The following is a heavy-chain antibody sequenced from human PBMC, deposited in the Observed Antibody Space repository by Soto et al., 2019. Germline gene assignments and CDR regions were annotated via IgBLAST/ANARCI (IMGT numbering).Heavy chain of an antibody. CDR3: ARVRGYSSSPHNSYYNGTDV. J-gene: IGHJ6*02. D-gene: IGHD6-13*01. Sequence: EVQLVESGGGLVQPGGSLRLSCAASGFTFSSYWMSWVRQAPGKGLEWVANIKQDGSEKYYVDSVKGRFTISRDNAKNSLYLQMNSLRAEDTAVYYCARVRGYSSSPHNSYYNGTDVWGQGTTVTVSS. CDR1: GFTFSSYW. CDR2: IKQDGSEK. V-gene: IGHV3-7*03.